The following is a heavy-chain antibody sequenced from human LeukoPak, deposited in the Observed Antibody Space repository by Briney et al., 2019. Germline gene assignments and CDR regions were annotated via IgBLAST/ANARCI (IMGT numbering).Heavy chain of an antibody. J-gene: IGHJ4*02. V-gene: IGHV3-48*04. CDR2: ISSSSSTI. D-gene: IGHD3-16*02. Sequence: PGGSLRLSCAASGFTFSSYSMNWVRQAPGKGLEWVSYISSSSSTIYYADSVKGRFTISRDNAKNSLYVQMNSLRAEDTAVYYCARGLADDYDYVWGSYRPPDYWGQGTLVTVSS. CDR1: GFTFSSYS. CDR3: ARGLADDYDYVWGSYRPPDY.